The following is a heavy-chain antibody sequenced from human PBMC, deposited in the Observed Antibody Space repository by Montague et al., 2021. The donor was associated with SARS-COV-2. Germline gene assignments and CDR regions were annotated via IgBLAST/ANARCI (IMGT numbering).Heavy chain of an antibody. Sequence: SLRLSCAASGFTFSYFEMNWCRRAGGKGLKGRAHIKKPVSVEYYMDSVKGRFTISRDNAKNSLYLQMNSLRAEDTAVYYCARDSEIVGATDYHYYGMDVWGKG. V-gene: IGHV3-7*01. J-gene: IGHJ6*04. D-gene: IGHD1-26*01. CDR3: ARDSEIVGATDYHYYGMDV. CDR1: GFTFSYFE. CDR2: IKKPVSVE.